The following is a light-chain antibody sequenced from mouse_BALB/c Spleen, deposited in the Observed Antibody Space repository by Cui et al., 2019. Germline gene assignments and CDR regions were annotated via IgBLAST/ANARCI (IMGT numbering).Light chain of an antibody. CDR3: HQWSSYPWT. Sequence: QIVLTQSPAIMSASLGEEITLTCRASSGVSYMHWYQQKSGTSPKLLIYSTSNLASGVPARFSGSGSGTFYSLTISSVEAEDAADYYCHQWSSYPWTFGGGTKLEIK. CDR1: SGVSY. V-gene: IGKV4-80*01. J-gene: IGKJ1*01. CDR2: STS.